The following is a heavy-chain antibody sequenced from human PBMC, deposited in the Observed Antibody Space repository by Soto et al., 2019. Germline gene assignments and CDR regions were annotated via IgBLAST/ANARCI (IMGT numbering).Heavy chain of an antibody. V-gene: IGHV1-2*04. D-gene: IGHD2-2*01. CDR1: GYTFTGYY. CDR3: ARVLGDIVVVPAAPAHAFDI. Sequence: ASVKVSCKASGYTFTGYYMHWLRQAPGQGLEWMGWINPNSGGTNYAQKFQGWVTMTRDTSISTAYMELSRLRSDDTAVYYCARVLGDIVVVPAAPAHAFDIWGEGTMVTGSS. J-gene: IGHJ3*02. CDR2: INPNSGGT.